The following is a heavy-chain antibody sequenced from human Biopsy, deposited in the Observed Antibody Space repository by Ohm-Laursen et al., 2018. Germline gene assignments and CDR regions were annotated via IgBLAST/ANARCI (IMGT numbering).Heavy chain of an antibody. CDR1: GFTFNVYS. V-gene: IGHV3-21*01. CDR3: ARWYGDLFYYYNGMDV. CDR2: ITSRTSST. J-gene: IGHJ6*02. D-gene: IGHD3-10*01. Sequence: SLRLSCTASGFTFNVYSIVWVRQAPGKGLEWVSSITSRTSSTYYADSVKGRVTISRDNANNSVSLQMTSLRVDDTAVYYCARWYGDLFYYYNGMDVRGQGTTVTGSS.